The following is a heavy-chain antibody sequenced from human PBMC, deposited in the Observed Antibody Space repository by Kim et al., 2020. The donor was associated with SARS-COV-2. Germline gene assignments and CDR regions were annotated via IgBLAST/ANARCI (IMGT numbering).Heavy chain of an antibody. CDR1: GGSFSGYY. V-gene: IGHV4-34*01. Sequence: SETLSLTCAVHGGSFSGYYWSWIRQPPGKGLEWIGEINHSGSTNYNPSLKSRVTISVDTSKNLFSLKLSSVTAADTAVYYCARGRYYGSGSGWFDPWGQGTLVTVSS. CDR2: INHSGST. J-gene: IGHJ5*02. CDR3: ARGRYYGSGSGWFDP. D-gene: IGHD3-10*01.